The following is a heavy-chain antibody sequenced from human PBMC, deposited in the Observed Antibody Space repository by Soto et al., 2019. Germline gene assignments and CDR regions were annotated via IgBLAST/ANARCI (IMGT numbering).Heavy chain of an antibody. J-gene: IGHJ3*02. CDR1: GYTFTGYY. CDR2: INPNSGGT. CDR3: ARDPVTLTLEYSSSSFAFDI. D-gene: IGHD6-6*01. Sequence: ASVKVSCKASGYTFTGYYMHWVRQAPGQGLEWMGWINPNSGGTNYAQKFQGWVTMTRDTSISTAYMELSRLRSDDTAVYYCARDPVTLTLEYSSSSFAFDIWGQGTMVTVSS. V-gene: IGHV1-2*04.